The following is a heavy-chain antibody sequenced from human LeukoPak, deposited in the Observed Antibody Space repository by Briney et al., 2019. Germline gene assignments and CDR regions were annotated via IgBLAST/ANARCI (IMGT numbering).Heavy chain of an antibody. J-gene: IGHJ4*02. CDR3: ARGLNDSWTGENY. Sequence: SETLSLTCTVSGGSISSDFWSWVRQPPGQGLEWLGYIYYSGSATYNPSLKSRLTMSLDTSKNQFSLRLSSVTAADTAVYYCARGLNDSWTGENYWGQGTLVTVSS. CDR2: IYYSGSA. D-gene: IGHD3-3*01. CDR1: GGSISSDF. V-gene: IGHV4-59*01.